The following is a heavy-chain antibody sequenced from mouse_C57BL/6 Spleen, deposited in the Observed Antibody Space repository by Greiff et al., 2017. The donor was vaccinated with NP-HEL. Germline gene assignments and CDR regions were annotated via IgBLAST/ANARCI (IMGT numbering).Heavy chain of an antibody. J-gene: IGHJ4*01. Sequence: VQLQQSGAELVRPGASVTLSCKASGYTFTDYEMHWVKQTPVHGLEWIGAIDPETGGTAYNQKFKGKAILTADKSSSTAYMELRSLTSEDSAVYYCTRSGLRLRAMDYWGQGTSVTVSS. CDR3: TRSGLRLRAMDY. CDR2: IDPETGGT. CDR1: GYTFTDYE. V-gene: IGHV1-15*01. D-gene: IGHD3-2*02.